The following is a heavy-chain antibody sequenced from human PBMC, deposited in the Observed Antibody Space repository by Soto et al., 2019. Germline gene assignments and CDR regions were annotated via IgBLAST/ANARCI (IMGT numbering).Heavy chain of an antibody. Sequence: PGGSLSLSCAASGFTFSSYWMHWVRQAPGKGLVWVSRINPDGSATNYADSVKGRFTISRDNAKNTLYLQMNSLRAEDTAVFYCGRGGSDSPMAPGYWGQGTLVTVSS. D-gene: IGHD5-18*01. CDR1: GFTFSSYW. CDR3: GRGGSDSPMAPGY. V-gene: IGHV3-74*01. J-gene: IGHJ4*02. CDR2: INPDGSAT.